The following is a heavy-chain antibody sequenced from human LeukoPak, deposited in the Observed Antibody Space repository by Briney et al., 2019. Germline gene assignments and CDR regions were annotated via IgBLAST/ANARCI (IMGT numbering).Heavy chain of an antibody. J-gene: IGHJ4*02. CDR1: GFTFSGYA. Sequence: GGSLRLSCAASGFTFSGYAMTWVRQAPGKGLEWVSGISGSGGSTYYAGSVKGRFTLSRDNSKHTLHLQMNSQKSEDTAVYYCAKDITIFGVVIKGYFDHWGQGTLVTVSS. CDR2: ISGSGGST. CDR3: AKDITIFGVVIKGYFDH. D-gene: IGHD3-3*01. V-gene: IGHV3-23*01.